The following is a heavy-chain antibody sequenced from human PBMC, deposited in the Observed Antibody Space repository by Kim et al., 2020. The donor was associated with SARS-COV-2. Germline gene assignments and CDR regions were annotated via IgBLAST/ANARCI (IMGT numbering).Heavy chain of an antibody. CDR2: IYYSGST. CDR1: GGSISSSSYY. Sequence: SETLSLTCTVSGGSISSSSYYWGWIRQPPGKGLEWIGSIYYSGSTYYNPSLKSRVTISVDTSKNQFSLKLSSVTAADTAVYYCARAAPYYDSSGYYYGRYFQQWGQGTLVTVSS. J-gene: IGHJ1*01. CDR3: ARAAPYYDSSGYYYGRYFQQ. V-gene: IGHV4-39*07. D-gene: IGHD3-22*01.